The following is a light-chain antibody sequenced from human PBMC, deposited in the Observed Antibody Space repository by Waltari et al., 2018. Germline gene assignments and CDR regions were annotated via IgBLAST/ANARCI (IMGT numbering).Light chain of an antibody. CDR3: QVWDSSSDHVV. CDR1: NIGSTS. J-gene: IGLJ2*01. Sequence: SYVLTQPPSVSVAPGKTARITCGGNNIGSTSVHWYQQKPGQAPVLVIYYDTDRPSGSPERFSGSNSGNTATLTISRVEAGDEADYYCQVWDSSSDHVVFGGGTKLTVL. CDR2: YDT. V-gene: IGLV3-21*01.